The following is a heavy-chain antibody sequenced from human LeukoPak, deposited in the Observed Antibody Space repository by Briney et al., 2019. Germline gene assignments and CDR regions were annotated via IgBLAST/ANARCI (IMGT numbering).Heavy chain of an antibody. J-gene: IGHJ5*02. Sequence: WASVKVSCKASGYTFTGYYMHWVRQAPGQGLEWMGWINPNSGGTNYAQKFQGRVTMTRDTSISTAYMELSRLRSDDPAVYYCSRGAYYYGSGSYINGFGPWGQGTRVTVSS. V-gene: IGHV1-2*02. CDR2: INPNSGGT. CDR3: SRGAYYYGSGSYINGFGP. CDR1: GYTFTGYY. D-gene: IGHD3-10*01.